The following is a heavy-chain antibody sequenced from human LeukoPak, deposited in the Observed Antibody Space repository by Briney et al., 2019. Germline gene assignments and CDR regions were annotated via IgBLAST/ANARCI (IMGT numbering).Heavy chain of an antibody. J-gene: IGHJ3*01. CDR1: GFTFEDYV. V-gene: IGHV3-20*04. Sequence: TGGSLRLSCAASGFTFEDYVLTWVRQAPGKGLEWVSGINWIGTSTGYADSVKGRFTISRDNAKNSLYLQMNSLRAEDTALYYCARVLPYTSGWGDAFDLWGQGTMVTVSS. CDR3: ARVLPYTSGWGDAFDL. D-gene: IGHD6-19*01. CDR2: INWIGTST.